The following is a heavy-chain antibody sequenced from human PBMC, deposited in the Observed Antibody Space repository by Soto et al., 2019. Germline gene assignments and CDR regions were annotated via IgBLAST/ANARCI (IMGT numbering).Heavy chain of an antibody. J-gene: IGHJ5*02. CDR2: ISGSGSST. Sequence: VQLLESGGGLVQPGGSLRLSCAASGFTFSSYVMSWVRQVPGKGLEWVSGISGSGSSTYYTDSVKGRFTISGDNSKNTLHLQMNSLRAEDTAVYYCAKDPKYSSGKGWFDPWGQGTLVTVSS. D-gene: IGHD6-19*01. V-gene: IGHV3-23*01. CDR1: GFTFSSYV. CDR3: AKDPKYSSGKGWFDP.